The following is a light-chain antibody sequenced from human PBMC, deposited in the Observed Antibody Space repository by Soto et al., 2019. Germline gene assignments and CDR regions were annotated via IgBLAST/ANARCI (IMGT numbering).Light chain of an antibody. V-gene: IGKV2-24*01. CDR1: ESLIHPDGNTY. J-gene: IGKJ4*01. Sequence: DIVLTQSPLSLPVTPGQPAYISCRSSESLIHPDGNTYLSWLHQRPGQPPRILIYEISNRFSGVPDRFSAYGAGTDFTLKINRVEAEDVGVYYCMQATQFPTFGGGTRVEIK. CDR3: MQATQFPT. CDR2: EIS.